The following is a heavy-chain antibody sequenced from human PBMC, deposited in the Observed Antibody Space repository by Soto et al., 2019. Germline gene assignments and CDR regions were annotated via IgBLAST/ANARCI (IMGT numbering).Heavy chain of an antibody. J-gene: IGHJ4*01. Sequence: QVQLQESGPGLVKPSQTLSLTCTVSGGSISSDDYYWSWIRKPPGKRLEWIGYCHSSGATYKDPSLWSRVTISVDPSKNQIPLKLVSVTAADTAVYSCASIWFGDFDYWGHGTLVTVSS. CDR2: CHSSGAT. V-gene: IGHV4-30-4*01. D-gene: IGHD3-10*01. CDR1: GGSISSDDYY. CDR3: ASIWFGDFDY.